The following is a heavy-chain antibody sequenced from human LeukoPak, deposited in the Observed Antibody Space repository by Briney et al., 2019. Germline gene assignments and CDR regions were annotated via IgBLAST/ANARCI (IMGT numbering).Heavy chain of an antibody. D-gene: IGHD6-6*01. CDR3: ARDPRASGYYYYYMDV. CDR1: GFTFSNFA. V-gene: IGHV3-30*04. CDR2: ISFDGNDK. J-gene: IGHJ6*03. Sequence: PGGSLRLSCAASGFTFSNFAMSWVRQAPGKGLEWVAAISFDGNDKQHTDSVGGRFTVSRDNFRNTLYLQMDSLRGEDTAVYFCARDPRASGYYYYYMDVWGKGTTVTVSS.